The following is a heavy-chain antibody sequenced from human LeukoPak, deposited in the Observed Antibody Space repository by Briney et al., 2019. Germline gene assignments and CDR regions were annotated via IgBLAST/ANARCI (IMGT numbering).Heavy chain of an antibody. D-gene: IGHD1-14*01. J-gene: IGHJ4*02. Sequence: GGSLRPSCAASGFTFSSYALSWVRQAPGKGLEWVSAISGSGGSTYYADSVKGRFTISRDNSKNTLYLQMNSLRAEDTAVYYCARVTGDYFDYWGQGTLVTVSS. CDR2: ISGSGGST. V-gene: IGHV3-23*01. CDR1: GFTFSSYA. CDR3: ARVTGDYFDY.